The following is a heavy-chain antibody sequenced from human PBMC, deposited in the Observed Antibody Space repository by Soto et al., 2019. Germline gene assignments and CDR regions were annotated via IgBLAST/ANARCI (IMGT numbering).Heavy chain of an antibody. D-gene: IGHD6-19*01. J-gene: IGHJ4*02. CDR1: GFTFSDYY. CDR2: ISSSSSYT. Sequence: QVQLVESGGGLVKPGGSLRLSCAASGFTFSDYYMSWIRQAPGKGLEWVSYISSSSSYTNYADSVKGRFTISRDNAKNSLYLQMNSLRAEDTAVYYCARDPRSGWVQRYFDYWGQGTLVTVSS. V-gene: IGHV3-11*06. CDR3: ARDPRSGWVQRYFDY.